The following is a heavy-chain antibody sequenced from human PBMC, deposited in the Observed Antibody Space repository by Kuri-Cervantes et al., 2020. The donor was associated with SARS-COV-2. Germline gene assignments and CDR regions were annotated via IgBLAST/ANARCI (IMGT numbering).Heavy chain of an antibody. D-gene: IGHD6-19*01. V-gene: IGHV4-59*12. CDR2: IYNSGST. Sequence: SETLSLTCTVSGGSISSYSWSWIRHPPGKGLEWIGYIYNSGSTNYNPSLKSRVTISVDTSKNQFSLKLSSVTAADTAVYYCARAPADSSGWYYYYYYYMDVWGKGTTVTVSS. CDR1: GGSISSYS. J-gene: IGHJ6*03. CDR3: ARAPADSSGWYYYYYYYMDV.